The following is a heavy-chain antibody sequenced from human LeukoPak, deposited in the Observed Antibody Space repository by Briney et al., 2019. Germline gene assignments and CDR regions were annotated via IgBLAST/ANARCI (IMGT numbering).Heavy chain of an antibody. CDR1: GYTFTGYY. Sequence: ASVKVSCKASGYTFTGYYMHWVRQAPGQGLEWMGWITPNSGGTNYAQKFQGRVTMTRDTSISTAYMELSRLRSDDTAVYYCASPSGRGYSGYDYSYWGQGALVTVSS. CDR2: ITPNSGGT. J-gene: IGHJ4*02. D-gene: IGHD5-12*01. V-gene: IGHV1-2*02. CDR3: ASPSGRGYSGYDYSY.